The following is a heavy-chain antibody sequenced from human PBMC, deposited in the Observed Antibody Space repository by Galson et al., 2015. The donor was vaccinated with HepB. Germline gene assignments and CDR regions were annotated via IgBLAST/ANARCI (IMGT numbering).Heavy chain of an antibody. D-gene: IGHD2-15*01. CDR3: VRDRLHSLDY. CDR2: ISTRSGNT. J-gene: IGHJ4*02. V-gene: IGHV1-18*04. Sequence: SVKVSCKASGCTFTSNGISWVRQAPGQGLEWMGWISTRSGNTNYAQRLQGRVTMTTDTSTSTAYMELRRLRSDDTAIYYCVRDRLHSLDYWGQGTLVTVSS. CDR1: GCTFTSNG.